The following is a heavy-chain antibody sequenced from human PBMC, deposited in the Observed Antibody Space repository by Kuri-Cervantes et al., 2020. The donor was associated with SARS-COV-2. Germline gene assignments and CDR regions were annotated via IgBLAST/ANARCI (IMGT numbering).Heavy chain of an antibody. Sequence: GESLKISCAASGFTFSSYNMHWVRQATGKGLEWVSAIGTAGDPYYPGSVKGRFTISRDNSKNTLYLQMNSLRAEDTAVYYCAKTFAAYSLDDAFDIWGQGTMVTVSS. CDR1: GFTFSSYN. J-gene: IGHJ3*02. CDR2: IGTAGDP. CDR3: AKTFAAYSLDDAFDI. D-gene: IGHD2/OR15-2a*01. V-gene: IGHV3-13*05.